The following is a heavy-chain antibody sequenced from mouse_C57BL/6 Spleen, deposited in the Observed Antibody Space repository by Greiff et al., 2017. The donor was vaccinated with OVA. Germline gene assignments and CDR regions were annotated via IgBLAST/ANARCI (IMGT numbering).Heavy chain of an antibody. CDR3: ARGGYYGNYDGFDY. J-gene: IGHJ2*01. V-gene: IGHV1-26*01. Sequence: VQLQQSGPELVKPGASVKISCKASGYTFTDYYMNWVKQSHGKSLEWIGDINPNNGGTSYNQKFKGKATLTVDKSSSTAYMELRSLTSEDSAVYYCARGGYYGNYDGFDYWGQGTTLTVSS. D-gene: IGHD2-1*01. CDR1: GYTFTDYY. CDR2: INPNNGGT.